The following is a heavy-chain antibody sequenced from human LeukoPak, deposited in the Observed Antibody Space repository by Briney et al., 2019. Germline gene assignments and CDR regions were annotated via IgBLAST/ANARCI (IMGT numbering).Heavy chain of an antibody. Sequence: GGSLRLSCAASGFTFSSYWMSWVRQAPGKGLEWVANIKQDGSEKYYVDSVKGRFTISRDNAKNSLYLQMNSLRAEDTAVYYCAREGLYYDSSGYYYPEIDYWGQGTLVTVSS. J-gene: IGHJ4*02. V-gene: IGHV3-7*01. CDR2: IKQDGSEK. CDR3: AREGLYYDSSGYYYPEIDY. CDR1: GFTFSSYW. D-gene: IGHD3-22*01.